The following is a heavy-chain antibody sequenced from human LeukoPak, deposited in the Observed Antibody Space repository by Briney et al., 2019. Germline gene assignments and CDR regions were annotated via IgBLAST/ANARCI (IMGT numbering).Heavy chain of an antibody. CDR3: ARMPSGLNSGGWYDY. D-gene: IGHD6-19*01. CDR2: INHSGST. J-gene: IGHJ4*02. Sequence: PSETLSLTCAVYGGSFSGYYWSWIRQPPGKGLEWIGEINHSGSTNYNPSLKSRVTISVDTSKNQFSLKLSSVTAADTAVYYCARMPSGLNSGGWYDYWGQGTLVTVSS. V-gene: IGHV4-34*01. CDR1: GGSFSGYY.